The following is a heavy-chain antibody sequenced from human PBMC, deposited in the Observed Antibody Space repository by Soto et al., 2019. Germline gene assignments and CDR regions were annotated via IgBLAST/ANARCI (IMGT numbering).Heavy chain of an antibody. J-gene: IGHJ6*02. D-gene: IGHD1-26*01. CDR3: ARGGNELFYYYGMDV. CDR1: GFTFSSYG. Sequence: VGSLRLSCAASGFTFSSYGMHWVRQAPGKGLEWVAVIWYDGSNKYYADSVKGRFTISRDNSKNTLYLQMNSLRAEDTAVYYCARGGNELFYYYGMDVWGQGTTVTVSS. V-gene: IGHV3-33*01. CDR2: IWYDGSNK.